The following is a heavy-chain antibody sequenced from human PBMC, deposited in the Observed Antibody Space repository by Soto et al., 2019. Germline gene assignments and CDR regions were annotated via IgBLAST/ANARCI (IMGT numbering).Heavy chain of an antibody. CDR2: IYYSGST. J-gene: IGHJ4*02. V-gene: IGHV4-30-4*01. CDR1: GGSISSGDYY. CDR3: ARVYSGSYSDY. D-gene: IGHD1-26*01. Sequence: PSETLSLTCTVSGGSISSGDYYWSWIRQPPGKGLEWIGYIYYSGSTYYNPSLKTRVTISVDTSKNQFSLKLSSVTAADTAVYYCARVYSGSYSDYWGQGTLVTVSS.